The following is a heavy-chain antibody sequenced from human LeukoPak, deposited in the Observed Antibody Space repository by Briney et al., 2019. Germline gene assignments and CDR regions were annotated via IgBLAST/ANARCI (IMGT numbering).Heavy chain of an antibody. Sequence: SETLSLTRTVSGGSISSYYWSWIRQPPGKGLEWIGYIYYSGSTNYNPSLKSRVTISVDTSKNQFSLKLSSVTAADTAVYYCAREEGWLYAFDIWGQGTMVTVSS. CDR2: IYYSGST. J-gene: IGHJ3*02. CDR3: AREEGWLYAFDI. CDR1: GGSISSYY. D-gene: IGHD3-22*01. V-gene: IGHV4-59*12.